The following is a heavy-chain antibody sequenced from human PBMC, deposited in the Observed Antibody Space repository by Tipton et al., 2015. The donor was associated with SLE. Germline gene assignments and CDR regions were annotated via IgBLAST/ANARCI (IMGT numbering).Heavy chain of an antibody. CDR2: ISYDGSNK. Sequence: SLRLSCAASGFTFSSYAMHWVRQAPGKGLEWVAVISYDGSNKYYADSVKGRFTISRDNSKNTLYLQMNSLRAEDTAVYYCAKSVGYNWNAGAFDIWGQGTMVTVSS. V-gene: IGHV3-30-3*02. CDR3: AKSVGYNWNAGAFDI. CDR1: GFTFSSYA. J-gene: IGHJ3*02. D-gene: IGHD1-20*01.